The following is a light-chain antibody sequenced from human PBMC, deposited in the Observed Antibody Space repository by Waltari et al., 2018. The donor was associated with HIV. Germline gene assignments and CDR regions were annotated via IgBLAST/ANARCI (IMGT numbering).Light chain of an antibody. CDR2: AAS. Sequence: DIQMTQSPSSLSASVGDRVTITCRASQSISNYLNWYQQKPGRAPNLLIYAASSLQSGVPSRFIGSGSGTDFTLTISSLQPEDSASYYCQQSQSTPLTFGGGTKVEIK. V-gene: IGKV1-39*01. J-gene: IGKJ4*01. CDR3: QQSQSTPLT. CDR1: QSISNY.